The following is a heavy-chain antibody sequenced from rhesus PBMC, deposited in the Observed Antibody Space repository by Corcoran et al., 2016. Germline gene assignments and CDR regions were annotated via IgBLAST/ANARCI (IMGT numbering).Heavy chain of an antibody. CDR3: ATGMCSGLYAVDY. J-gene: IGHJ4*01. V-gene: IGHV1-111*02. Sequence: EVQLVQSGAEVKKPGASVKISCKASGYTFTAYSLPWVRTAPGKGLERMGRWDTEDGKEIPAQNSKDRVTITADTSRDTAYMELSSLRSEDTAVYYCATGMCSGLYAVDYWGQGVLVTVSS. CDR1: GYTFTAYS. CDR2: WDTEDGKE. D-gene: IGHD6-31*01.